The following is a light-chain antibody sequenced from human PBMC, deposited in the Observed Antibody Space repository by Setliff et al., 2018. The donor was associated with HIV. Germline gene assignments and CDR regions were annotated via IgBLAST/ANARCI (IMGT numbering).Light chain of an antibody. V-gene: IGLV2-23*02. CDR3: CSYAGSGAWI. CDR2: DVT. CDR1: SSDVGGYMS. J-gene: IGLJ2*01. Sequence: QSVLAQPASVSGSPGQSITISCTGSSSDVGGYMSVSWYQQHPGEVPKLMIYDVTKRPSGVSNLFSGSKSGSTASLTISGLQTEDEADYYCCSYAGSGAWIFGGGTKVTVL.